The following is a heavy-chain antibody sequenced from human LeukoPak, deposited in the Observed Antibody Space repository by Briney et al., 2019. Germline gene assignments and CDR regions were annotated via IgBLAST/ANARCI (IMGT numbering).Heavy chain of an antibody. J-gene: IGHJ6*02. Sequence: PGRSLRLSCAASGFTFSSYGMHCVRHAPGKGLEWVANIKQDGSEKYYVDSVKGRFTISRDNAKNSLYLQMNSLRAEDTAVYYCASVVVGATWDGGDYYGMDVWGQGTTVTVSS. CDR2: IKQDGSEK. V-gene: IGHV3-7*01. D-gene: IGHD1-26*01. CDR3: ASVVVGATWDGGDYYGMDV. CDR1: GFTFSSYG.